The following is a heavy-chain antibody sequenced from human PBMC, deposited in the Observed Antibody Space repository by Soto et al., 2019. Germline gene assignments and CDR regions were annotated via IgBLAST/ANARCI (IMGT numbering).Heavy chain of an antibody. CDR1: GFTFRDYY. Sequence: QVQLVESGGGLVRHGGSLRLSCDASGFTFRDYYMTWFRQAPGKGLEWLSYIDSSTKYTNYADSVKGRFTISRDNAKNSLYLQMNSLRAGDTAVYYCATESYYTMDVWGQGTMVTVSS. CDR2: IDSSTKYT. V-gene: IGHV3-11*05. J-gene: IGHJ6*02. CDR3: ATESYYTMDV.